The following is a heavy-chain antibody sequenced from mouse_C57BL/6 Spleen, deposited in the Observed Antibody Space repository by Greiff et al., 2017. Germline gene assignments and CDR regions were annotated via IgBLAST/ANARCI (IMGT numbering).Heavy chain of an antibody. D-gene: IGHD1-1*01. V-gene: IGHV1-22*01. CDR3: AYYGSSYPGFAG. CDR2: INPNNGGT. CDR1: GYTFTSYW. J-gene: IGHJ3*01. Sequence: VQLQQPGTELVKPGASVKLSCKASGYTFTSYWMHWVKQSHGKSLEWIGYINPNNGGTSYTQKFKGKATLTVNKSSSTAYMELRSLTSEDSAVYYCAYYGSSYPGFAGWGQGTLVTVSA.